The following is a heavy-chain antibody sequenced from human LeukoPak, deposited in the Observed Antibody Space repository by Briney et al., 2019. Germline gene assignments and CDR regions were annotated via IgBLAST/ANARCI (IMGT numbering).Heavy chain of an antibody. CDR2: ISGSFSGSGGST. D-gene: IGHD3-16*01. CDR3: AKKGHDPRDAFDI. Sequence: GGSLRLSCAASGFTFSTNAMSWVRQAPGRGLEWVSFISGSFSGSGGSTYYGDSVKGRLTISRDNSKNTLYLQMNSLRAEDTAVYYCAKKGHDPRDAFDIWGQGTMVTVSS. V-gene: IGHV3-23*01. J-gene: IGHJ3*02. CDR1: GFTFSTNA.